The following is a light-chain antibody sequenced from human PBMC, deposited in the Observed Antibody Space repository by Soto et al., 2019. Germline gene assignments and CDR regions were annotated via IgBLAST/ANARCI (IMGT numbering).Light chain of an antibody. CDR1: SSDVGVYNY. CDR2: DVS. J-gene: IGLJ1*01. CDR3: SSYTSSSTPYV. Sequence: QLVLTQPASVSGSPGQSITISCTGTSSDVGVYNYVSWYQQHPGKVPKLMIYDVSNRPSGVSNRFSGSKSGNTASLTISGLQAEDEADYYCSSYTSSSTPYVFGTGTKVTVL. V-gene: IGLV2-14*01.